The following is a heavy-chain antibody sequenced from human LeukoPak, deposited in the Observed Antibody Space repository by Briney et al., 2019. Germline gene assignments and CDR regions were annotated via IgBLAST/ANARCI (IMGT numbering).Heavy chain of an antibody. CDR3: VSAGYCSGGSCYSGFDY. CDR1: GFTFSSYW. D-gene: IGHD2-15*01. Sequence: GGSLRLSCAASGFTFSSYWMSWVRQAPGKGLEWVANIKQDGSEKYYVDSVKGRFTISRDNAKNSLYLQMNSLRAEDTAVYYCVSAGYCSGGSCYSGFDYWGQGTLVTVSS. J-gene: IGHJ4*02. CDR2: IKQDGSEK. V-gene: IGHV3-7*01.